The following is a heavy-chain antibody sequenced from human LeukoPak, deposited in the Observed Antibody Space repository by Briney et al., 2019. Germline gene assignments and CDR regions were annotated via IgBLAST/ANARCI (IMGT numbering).Heavy chain of an antibody. Sequence: ASVKVSCKASGYTFTSYGISWVRQAPGQGLEWMGWISAYNGSTNYAQKLQGRVTMTTDTSTSTAYMELRSLRSDDTAVYYCARDWRPCGSDCYLPLNYWGQGTLVTVSS. V-gene: IGHV1-18*01. CDR2: ISAYNGST. CDR1: GYTFTSYG. CDR3: ARDWRPCGSDCYLPLNY. J-gene: IGHJ4*02. D-gene: IGHD2-21*02.